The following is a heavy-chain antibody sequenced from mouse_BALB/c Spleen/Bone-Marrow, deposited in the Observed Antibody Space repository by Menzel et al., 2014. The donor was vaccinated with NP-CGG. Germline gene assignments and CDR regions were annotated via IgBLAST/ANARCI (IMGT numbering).Heavy chain of an antibody. Sequence: QVQLQQSGPELVKPGASVRISCKASGYTFTSYYIHWVKQRPGQGLEWIGWIYPGNDNTKYNEKFKGKATLTADKSSSTAYMQLSSLTSEDSAVYFCARGNGGAWFAYWGQGTLVTVSA. CDR1: GYTFTSYY. CDR3: ARGNGGAWFAY. CDR2: IYPGNDNT. J-gene: IGHJ3*01. V-gene: IGHV1S56*01.